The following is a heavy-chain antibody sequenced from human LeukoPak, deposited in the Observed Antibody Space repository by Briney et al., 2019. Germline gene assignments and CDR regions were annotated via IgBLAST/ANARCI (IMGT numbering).Heavy chain of an antibody. Sequence: PGGSLRLSCAASGFTFSSYGMHWVRQAPGKGLEWVAVIWYDGSNKYYADSVKGRFTISRDNSKNTLYLQMNSLRAEDTAVYYCARGPYSSSWSPTYYYYYYMDVWGKGTTVTVSS. CDR2: IWYDGSNK. CDR1: GFTFSSYG. CDR3: ARGPYSSSWSPTYYYYYYMDV. D-gene: IGHD6-13*01. J-gene: IGHJ6*03. V-gene: IGHV3-33*01.